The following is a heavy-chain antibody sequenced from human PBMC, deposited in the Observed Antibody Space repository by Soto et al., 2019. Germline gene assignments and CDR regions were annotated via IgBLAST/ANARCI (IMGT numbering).Heavy chain of an antibody. D-gene: IGHD6-19*01. J-gene: IGHJ4*02. CDR3: AKALRTHSSGWYLDY. CDR2: ISYDGSNK. V-gene: IGHV3-30*18. Sequence: GGSLRLSCAASGFTFSSYGMHWVRQAPGKGLEWVAVISYDGSNKYYADSVKGRFTISRDNSKNTLHLQMNSLRAEDTVFYYCAKALRTHSSGWYLDYWGQGTLVTVSS. CDR1: GFTFSSYG.